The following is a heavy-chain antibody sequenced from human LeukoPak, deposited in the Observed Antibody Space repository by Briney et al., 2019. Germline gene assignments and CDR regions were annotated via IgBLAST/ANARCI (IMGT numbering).Heavy chain of an antibody. Sequence: SGTLSLTCAVSGGSISSSNWWSWVRQPPGKGLEWIGEIYHSGSTNYNPSLKSRVTISVDKSKNQFSLKLSSVTAADTAVYYCARREIYYYDSSGSKWVYYFDYWGQGTLVTVSS. J-gene: IGHJ4*02. CDR3: ARREIYYYDSSGSKWVYYFDY. D-gene: IGHD3-22*01. CDR2: IYHSGST. V-gene: IGHV4-4*02. CDR1: GGSISSSNW.